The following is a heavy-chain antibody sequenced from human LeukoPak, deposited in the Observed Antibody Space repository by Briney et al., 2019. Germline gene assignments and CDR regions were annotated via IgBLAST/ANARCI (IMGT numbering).Heavy chain of an antibody. D-gene: IGHD6-6*01. J-gene: IGHJ4*02. CDR1: GFTFSSYS. CDR2: ISSSSSTI. Sequence: GGSLRLSCAASGFTFSSYSMNWVRQAPGKGLEWVSYISSSSSTIYYADSVKGRFTISRDNAKNSLYLQMNSLRAEDTAVYYCARDRIGYSSSSGWYYWGQGTLVTVSS. V-gene: IGHV3-48*01. CDR3: ARDRIGYSSSSGWYY.